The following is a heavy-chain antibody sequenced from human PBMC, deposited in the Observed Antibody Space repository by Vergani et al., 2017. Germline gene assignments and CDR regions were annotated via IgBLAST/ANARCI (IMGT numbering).Heavy chain of an antibody. CDR2: TWYDGNNK. Sequence: QVHLVESGGGVVQPGRSLRLSCVVSGFTSSYYGMHWVRQAPGKGLEWVAVTWYDGNNKKYADSVKGRFTISRDNSKSTMYLQMNSLRDEDTGVYYCARDFRLHYDQFGPWGQGTLVTVSS. CDR3: ARDFRLHYDQFGP. V-gene: IGHV3-33*08. D-gene: IGHD3-16*01. CDR1: GFTSSYYG. J-gene: IGHJ5*02.